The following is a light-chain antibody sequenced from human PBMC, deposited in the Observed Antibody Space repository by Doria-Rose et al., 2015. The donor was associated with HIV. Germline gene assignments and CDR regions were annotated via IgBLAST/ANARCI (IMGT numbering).Light chain of an antibody. CDR3: HQYGTSWT. J-gene: IGKJ1*01. CDR1: QGFSSTY. CDR2: DRS. Sequence: EIVLTQSPGTMPLSPGERATLSCRASQGFSSTYLAWYQQKPGQSPSLLIYDRSTRATGIPDRFSASGSGTGFTLTINRLEPEDFALYYCHQYGTSWTFGQGTKVEI. V-gene: IGKV3-20*01.